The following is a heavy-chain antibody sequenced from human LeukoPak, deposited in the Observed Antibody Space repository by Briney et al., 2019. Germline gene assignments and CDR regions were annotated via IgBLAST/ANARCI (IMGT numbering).Heavy chain of an antibody. V-gene: IGHV3-21*01. J-gene: IGHJ4*02. D-gene: IGHD3-10*01. CDR1: GFTFSSYS. CDR2: VSSSSSYI. CDR3: ARDMDPTMVRGVHYFDY. Sequence: GGSLRLSCAASGFTFSSYSMNWVRQAPGKGLEWVSSVSSSSSYIYYADSVKGRFTISRDNAKNSLYLQMNSLRAEDTAVYYCARDMDPTMVRGVHYFDYWGQGTLVTVSS.